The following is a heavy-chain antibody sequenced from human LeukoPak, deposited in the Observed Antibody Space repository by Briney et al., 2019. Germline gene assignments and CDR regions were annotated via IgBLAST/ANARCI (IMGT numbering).Heavy chain of an antibody. CDR1: GYTFTSYG. CDR2: ISAYNGNT. D-gene: IGHD3-9*01. J-gene: IGHJ5*02. CDR3: ARDVYYDILTGYYNWFDP. V-gene: IGHV1-18*01. Sequence: ASVKVSCKASGYTFTSYGISWVRQAPGQGLEWMGWISAYNGNTNYAQKLQGRVTMATDTSTSTAYVELRSLRSDDTAVYYCARDVYYDILTGYYNWFDPWGQGTLVTVSS.